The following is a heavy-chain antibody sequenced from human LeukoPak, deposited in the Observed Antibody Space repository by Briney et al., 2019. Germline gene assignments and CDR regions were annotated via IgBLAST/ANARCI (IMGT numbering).Heavy chain of an antibody. CDR2: IYCSGST. V-gene: IGHV4-59*08. CDR3: ARAAYGSGSYLEDY. J-gene: IGHJ4*02. Sequence: SETLSLTCTVSGGSISSYYWSWIRQPPGKGLEWIGYIYCSGSTNYNPSLKSRVTISVDTSKNQFSLKLSSVTAADTAVYYCARAAYGSGSYLEDYWGQGTLVTVSS. D-gene: IGHD3-10*01. CDR1: GGSISSYY.